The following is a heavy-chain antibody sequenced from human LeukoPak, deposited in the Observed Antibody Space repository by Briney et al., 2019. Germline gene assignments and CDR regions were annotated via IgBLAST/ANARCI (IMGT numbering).Heavy chain of an antibody. Sequence: GGSLRLSCAASGFTVSSNHVSWVRQAPGKGLEWVSYINWNGGSTGYADSVKGRFTISRDNAKNSLYLQMNSLRAEDTALYYCAGGGGWYWGQGTLVTVSS. CDR3: AGGGGWY. J-gene: IGHJ4*02. V-gene: IGHV3-20*04. CDR2: INWNGGST. D-gene: IGHD2-15*01. CDR1: GFTVSSNH.